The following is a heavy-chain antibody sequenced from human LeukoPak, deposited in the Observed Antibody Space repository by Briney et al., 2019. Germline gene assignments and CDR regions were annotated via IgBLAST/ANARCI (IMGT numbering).Heavy chain of an antibody. CDR2: IYYSGST. V-gene: IGHV4-59*08. D-gene: IGHD3-10*01. CDR1: GGSISSYY. CDR3: ASFGELSGFDY. J-gene: IGHJ4*02. Sequence: PSETLSLTCTVSGGSISSYYWSWIRRPPGKGLEWIGYIYYSGSTNYNPSLKSRVTISVDTSKNQFSLKLSSVTAADTAVYYCASFGELSGFDYWGQGTLVTVSS.